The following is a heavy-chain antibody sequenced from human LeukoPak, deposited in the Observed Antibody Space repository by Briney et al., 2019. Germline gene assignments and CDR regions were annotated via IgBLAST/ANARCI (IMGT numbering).Heavy chain of an antibody. CDR2: ISGSGGST. CDR3: ARDLVQLWSKDY. Sequence: GGSLRLSCAASGFTFSSYAMSWVRQGPGKGLEGVSAISGSGGSTYYADSVKGRFTISRDNSKNTMYLQMNSLRAEDTAVYYCARDLVQLWSKDYWGQGTLVTVSS. CDR1: GFTFSSYA. D-gene: IGHD5-18*01. V-gene: IGHV3-23*01. J-gene: IGHJ4*02.